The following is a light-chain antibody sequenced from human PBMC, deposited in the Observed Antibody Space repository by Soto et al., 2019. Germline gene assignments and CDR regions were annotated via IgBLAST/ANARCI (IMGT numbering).Light chain of an antibody. CDR1: TGAVTNGHY. Sequence: QAVVTQEPSLTVSPGWTVTLTCGSSTGAVTNGHYPYWSQQKPGQAPRTLIYDTRNTHSWTPARFSGSLLGGKAALTLSGAQPEDEDEYYCLLAYSGVRLFGGGTKLTVL. V-gene: IGLV7-46*01. CDR3: LLAYSGVRL. J-gene: IGLJ2*01. CDR2: DTR.